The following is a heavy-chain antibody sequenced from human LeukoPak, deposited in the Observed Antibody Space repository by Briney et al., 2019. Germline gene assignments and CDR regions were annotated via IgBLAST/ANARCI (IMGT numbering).Heavy chain of an antibody. CDR2: INQDESQQ. J-gene: IGHJ4*02. CDR1: GFTFTLYW. V-gene: IGHV3-7*01. D-gene: IGHD4-23*01. Sequence: PGGSLTLSCTTSGFTFTLYWVAWIRQSPGKGLEWVTNINQDESQQYYLESVEGRFTVSRDNARNSVYLHMNNLRAEDTAVYYCARWTTVVTNADYWGQGTLVTVSS. CDR3: ARWTTVVTNADY.